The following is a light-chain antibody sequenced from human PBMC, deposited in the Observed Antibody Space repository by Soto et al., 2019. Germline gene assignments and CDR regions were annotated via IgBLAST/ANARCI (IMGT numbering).Light chain of an antibody. CDR2: GAS. J-gene: IGKJ5*01. CDR1: QSVSSSY. V-gene: IGKV3-20*01. CDR3: QQCGSSPIT. Sequence: EIVLTQSPGTLSLSPGERATLSCRASQSVSSSYLAWYQHKPGQAPRLLIYGASSRATGIPDRFSGSGSGTDFPLTISRLEPEDFAVYYCQQCGSSPITFGQGTRLEIK.